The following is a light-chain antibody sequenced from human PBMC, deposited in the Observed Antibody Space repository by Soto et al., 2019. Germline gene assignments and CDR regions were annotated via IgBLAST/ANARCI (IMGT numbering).Light chain of an antibody. CDR1: SSDVGSYNL. CDR3: CSYAGSSTYVV. CDR2: EGS. V-gene: IGLV2-23*01. Sequence: QSALTQPASVSGSPGQSITISCTGTSSDVGSYNLVSWYQQHPGKAPKLMIYEGSKRPSGVSNRFSGSKSGNTASRTISGLQAEDEADYYCCSYAGSSTYVVFGGGTKVTVL. J-gene: IGLJ2*01.